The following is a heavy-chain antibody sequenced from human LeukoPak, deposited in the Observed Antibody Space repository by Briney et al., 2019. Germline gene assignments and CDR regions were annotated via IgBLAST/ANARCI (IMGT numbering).Heavy chain of an antibody. CDR2: ISSSSSYI. J-gene: IGHJ3*02. D-gene: IGHD3-10*01. V-gene: IGHV3-21*01. CDR1: GFTFSSYS. Sequence: GGSLRLSCAASGFTFSSYSMNWVRQAPGKGLEWVSSISSSSSYIYYADSVKGRFTISRDNAKNSLYLQMNSLRVEDTAVYYCARESGTGAFDIWGQGTMVTVSS. CDR3: ARESGTGAFDI.